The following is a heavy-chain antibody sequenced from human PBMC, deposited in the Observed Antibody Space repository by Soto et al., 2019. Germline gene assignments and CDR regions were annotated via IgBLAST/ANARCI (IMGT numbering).Heavy chain of an antibody. CDR3: ARFYGSGSFPYDY. D-gene: IGHD3-10*01. J-gene: IGHJ4*02. V-gene: IGHV1-18*01. CDR2: INAYTGNT. CDR1: GYTFTTYG. Sequence: QVQVVQSGAEVKEPGASVEVACKASGYTFTTYGIIWVRQAPGQGLEWIGWINAYTGNTNYAQKVQGRVTMTTDTSTSTAYMELRSLRSDDTAVYYCARFYGSGSFPYDYWGQGTLVTVSS.